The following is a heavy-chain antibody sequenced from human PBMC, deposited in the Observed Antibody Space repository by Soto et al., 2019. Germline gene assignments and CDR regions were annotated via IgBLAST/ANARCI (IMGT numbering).Heavy chain of an antibody. CDR3: AREGRGYCSSTTCPGI. CDR2: INQDGSEK. V-gene: IGHV3-7*01. J-gene: IGHJ4*02. D-gene: IGHD2-2*01. CDR1: GFTFSSSW. Sequence: GGSLRLSCAASGFTFSSSWRSWVRQAPGKGLEWVANINQDGSEKYYVDSVKGRFTISRDNAKNSLYLQMNSLKAEDTAVYYCAREGRGYCSSTTCPGIWGQGTLVTVS.